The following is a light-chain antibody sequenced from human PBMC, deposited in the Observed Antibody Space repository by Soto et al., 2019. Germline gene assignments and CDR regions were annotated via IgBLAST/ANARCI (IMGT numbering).Light chain of an antibody. J-gene: IGKJ5*01. CDR3: HQYGSSPNT. V-gene: IGKV3D-20*01. CDR1: QSVSNNY. CDR2: DAS. Sequence: EIVLTQSPATLSLSPGERATLSCGASQSVSNNYLTWYQQKPGLAPRLLIYDASRATGIPDRFSGSGSGTDFTLTISRLEPEDFAVYYCHQYGSSPNTFGQGTRLEIK.